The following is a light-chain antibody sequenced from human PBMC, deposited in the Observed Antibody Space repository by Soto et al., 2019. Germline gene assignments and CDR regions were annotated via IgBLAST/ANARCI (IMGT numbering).Light chain of an antibody. CDR1: QGISNY. J-gene: IGKJ1*01. Sequence: DIQMPPSPSSLSASIVYIVPITCQASQGISNYLAWYQQKPGKSPRILIYAAYTLQSGVTSRFSGSGSGKDFTLTIRSLQHEDVATFYCKNYNSVQWKFGKGNTGDIK. CDR2: AAY. V-gene: IGKV1-27*01. CDR3: KNYNSVQWK.